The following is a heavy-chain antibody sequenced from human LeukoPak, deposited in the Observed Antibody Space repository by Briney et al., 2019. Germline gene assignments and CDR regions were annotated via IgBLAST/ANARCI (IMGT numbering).Heavy chain of an antibody. D-gene: IGHD6-13*01. CDR2: LYHIEST. V-gene: IGHV4-4*02. J-gene: IGHJ3*02. CDR3: ERDLSSSWYSDAFDI. CDR1: GGSISSSNW. Sequence: PSGTLSLTCAVSGGSISSSNWWSCVRQPPGKGLEWIGELYHIESTNYNPSLKSRVSISLDKSKNPFSLKLSSVTAAGTAVYYCERDLSSSWYSDAFDIWGQGTMVTVSS.